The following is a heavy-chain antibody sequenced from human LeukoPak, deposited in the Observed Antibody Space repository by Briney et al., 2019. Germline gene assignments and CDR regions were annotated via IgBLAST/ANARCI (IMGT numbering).Heavy chain of an antibody. J-gene: IGHJ4*02. CDR2: IYYSGST. CDR3: ERHRVETKGYYGDFLFDY. CDR1: GGSISSYY. V-gene: IGHV4-59*08. Sequence: SETLSLTCTVSGGSISSYYWSWIRQPPGKGPEWIGYIYYSGSTNYNPSLKSRVTISVDTSKNQFSLKLSSVTAADTAVYYCERHRVETKGYYGDFLFDYWGQGTLVTVSS. D-gene: IGHD4-17*01.